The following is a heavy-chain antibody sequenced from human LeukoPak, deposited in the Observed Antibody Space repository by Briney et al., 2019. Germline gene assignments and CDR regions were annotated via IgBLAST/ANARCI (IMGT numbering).Heavy chain of an antibody. CDR1: GFTFSSYN. CDR2: ISPTSSYI. CDR3: ARALMGIAYRGAFYY. D-gene: IGHD6-13*01. V-gene: IGHV3-21*04. J-gene: IGHJ4*02. Sequence: GGSLRLSCAASGFTFSSYNMNWVRQAPGKGLEWVSSISPTSSYISYADSVKGRFTISRDNAKNSLYLQMNSLRAEDTAVYYCARALMGIAYRGAFYYWGQGTLVTVSS.